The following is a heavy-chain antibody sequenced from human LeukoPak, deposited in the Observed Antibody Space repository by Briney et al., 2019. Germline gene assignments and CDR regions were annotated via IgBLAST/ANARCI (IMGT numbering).Heavy chain of an antibody. D-gene: IGHD2-2*01. J-gene: IGHJ4*02. Sequence: ASVKLSCKASGYTFTSRYMHWVRQAPGQGPEWMGIINPSGGSSSYAQKFPGRVTMTRDTSTSTVYMELSSLRSEDTAVYYCARDASYCSSTSCPFDYWGQGTLVTVSS. CDR2: INPSGGSS. V-gene: IGHV1-46*01. CDR3: ARDASYCSSTSCPFDY. CDR1: GYTFTSRY.